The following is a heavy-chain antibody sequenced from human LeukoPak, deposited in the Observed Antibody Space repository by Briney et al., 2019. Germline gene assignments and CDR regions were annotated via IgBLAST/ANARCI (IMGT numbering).Heavy chain of an antibody. CDR2: ISGSGGTT. V-gene: IGHV3-23*01. D-gene: IGHD1-26*01. CDR1: GFTFSSNA. Sequence: GGSLRLSCAGSGFTFSSNAMSWVRQAPGKGLEWVSAISGSGGTTYYADSVKGRFTVSRDNAKNSLYLQMNSLRDDDTAVYYCAKWGVTEGAFDIWGQGTMVTVSS. J-gene: IGHJ3*02. CDR3: AKWGVTEGAFDI.